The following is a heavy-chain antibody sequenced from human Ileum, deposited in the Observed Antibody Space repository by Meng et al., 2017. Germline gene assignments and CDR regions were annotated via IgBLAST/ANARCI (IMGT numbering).Heavy chain of an antibody. D-gene: IGHD5-12*01. J-gene: IGHJ4*02. V-gene: IGHV4-4*03. CDR1: GDSVSNTNW. CDR3: ARGVGDIRVGFDY. Sequence: QFHLPGPGPGWWKPPGTLALPCQVPGDSVSNTNWGDWLRQSPGKGLEGIGEIHHSGRTNFIASLQSRATISLDESKNQFSLTLTSVTAADTAVYYCARGVGDIRVGFDYWGQGILVTVSS. CDR2: IHHSGRT.